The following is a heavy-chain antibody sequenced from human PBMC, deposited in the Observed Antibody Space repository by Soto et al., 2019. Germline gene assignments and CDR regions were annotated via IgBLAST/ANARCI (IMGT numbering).Heavy chain of an antibody. V-gene: IGHV4-59*01. Sequence: QVQLQESGPGLAKPSETLSLTCTVSGGSIDHDYWSWIRQPPGKGLEWIGHRYYSGSAKYNPSLKGRVTISVDTSKNQFSLRLTSVTAADTAVYYCARLSVADWFDPWGQGIQVTVSS. J-gene: IGHJ5*02. D-gene: IGHD2-15*01. CDR2: RYYSGSA. CDR3: ARLSVADWFDP. CDR1: GGSIDHDY.